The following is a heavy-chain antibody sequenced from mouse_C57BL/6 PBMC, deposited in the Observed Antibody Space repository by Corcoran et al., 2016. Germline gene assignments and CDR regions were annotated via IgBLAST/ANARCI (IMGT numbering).Heavy chain of an antibody. V-gene: IGHV9-3*01. CDR3: AREGNWERDY. D-gene: IGHD4-1*01. CDR2: INTYSGVP. CDR1: GYTFTTYG. J-gene: IGHJ2*01. Sequence: QIQLVQSGPELKKPGETVKISCKASGYTFTTYGMSWVKQAPGKGLKWMGWINTYSGVPTYADDFKGRFAFSLETSVSTAYLQINNLKNEDTATYFCAREGNWERDYWGQGTTLTVSS.